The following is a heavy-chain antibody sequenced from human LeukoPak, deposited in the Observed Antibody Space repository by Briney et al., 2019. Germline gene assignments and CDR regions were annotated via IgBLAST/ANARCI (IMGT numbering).Heavy chain of an antibody. V-gene: IGHV3-11*04. CDR3: ARTLYYQDRRGVFDI. D-gene: IGHD3-22*01. CDR1: GFTFSDYY. Sequence: PGGSLGLSCAASGFTFSDYYMSWIRQAPGKGLEWVSYISSSSGTIYYADSVKGRFTISRDNVKKSLYLQMDSLRDEDTAVYYCARTLYYQDRRGVFDIWGQGTMVTVSS. J-gene: IGHJ3*02. CDR2: ISSSSGTI.